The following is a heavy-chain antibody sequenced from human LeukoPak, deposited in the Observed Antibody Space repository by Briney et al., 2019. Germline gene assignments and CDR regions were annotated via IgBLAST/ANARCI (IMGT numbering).Heavy chain of an antibody. Sequence: GGSLRLSCAASGFTFDDYGMSWVRQAPGKGLEWVSNINWNGDSTGYADSVKGRFTISRDNAKNSLYLQMNSLRAEDTAVYYCARVRGSYCLDYWGQGTLVTVSS. V-gene: IGHV3-20*04. D-gene: IGHD3-16*01. CDR3: ARVRGSYCLDY. CDR2: INWNGDST. J-gene: IGHJ4*02. CDR1: GFTFDDYG.